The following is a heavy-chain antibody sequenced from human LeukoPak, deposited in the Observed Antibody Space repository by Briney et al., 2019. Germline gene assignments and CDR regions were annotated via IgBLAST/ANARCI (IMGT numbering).Heavy chain of an antibody. V-gene: IGHV4-61*02. CDR1: GGSINSPSFY. CDR3: ATERVYGVSSPAFDS. Sequence: SETLSLTCTVSGGSINSPSFYWSWLRQPAGKGLEWIGRIYTGGNAKSNPSLESRVTISVDTSRSQFSLKLSSVTAADTAIYYCATERVYGVSSPAFDSWGQGTLVTVS. D-gene: IGHD4-17*01. J-gene: IGHJ4*02. CDR2: IYTGGNA.